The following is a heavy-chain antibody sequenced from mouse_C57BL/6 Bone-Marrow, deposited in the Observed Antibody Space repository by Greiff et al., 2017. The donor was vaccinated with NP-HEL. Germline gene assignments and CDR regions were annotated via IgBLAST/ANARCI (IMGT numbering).Heavy chain of an antibody. D-gene: IGHD4-1*01. Sequence: DVKLQESGGGLVKPGGSLKLSCAASGFTFSDYGMHWVRQAPEKGLEWVAYISSGSSTIYYADTVKGRFTISRDNAKNTLFLQMTSLRSEDTAMYYCARPGNWDYAMDYWGQGTSVTVSS. CDR2: ISSGSSTI. CDR3: ARPGNWDYAMDY. CDR1: GFTFSDYG. V-gene: IGHV5-17*01. J-gene: IGHJ4*01.